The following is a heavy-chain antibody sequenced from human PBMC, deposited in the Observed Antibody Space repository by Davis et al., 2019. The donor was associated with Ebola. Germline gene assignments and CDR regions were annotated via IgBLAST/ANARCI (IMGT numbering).Heavy chain of an antibody. CDR3: ARGAGPYCSGGSCHRGGNYFDY. Sequence: PSETLSLTCTVSGGSISSGGYYWSWIRQHPGKGLEWIGYIYYSGSTYYNPSLKSRVTISVDTSKNQFSLKLSSVTAADTAVYYCARGAGPYCSGGSCHRGGNYFDYWGQGTLVTVSS. D-gene: IGHD2-15*01. CDR2: IYYSGST. J-gene: IGHJ4*02. CDR1: GGSISSGGYY. V-gene: IGHV4-31*03.